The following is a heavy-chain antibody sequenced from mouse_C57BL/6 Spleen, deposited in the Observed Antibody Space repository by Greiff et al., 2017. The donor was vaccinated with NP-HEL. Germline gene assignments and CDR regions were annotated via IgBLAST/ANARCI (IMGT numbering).Heavy chain of an antibody. CDR2: IYPRSGNT. CDR1: GYTFTSYG. D-gene: IGHD1-1*01. CDR3: YGRGAY. J-gene: IGHJ3*01. V-gene: IGHV1-81*01. Sequence: VQLQQSGAELARPGASVKLSCKASGYTFTSYGISWVKQRTGQGLEWIGEIYPRSGNTYYNEKFKGKATLTADKSSSTAYMELRSLTSEDSAVYFCYGRGAYWGQGTLVTVSA.